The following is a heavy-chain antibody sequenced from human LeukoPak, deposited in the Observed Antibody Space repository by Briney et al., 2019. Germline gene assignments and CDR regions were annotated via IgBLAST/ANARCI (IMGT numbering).Heavy chain of an antibody. CDR3: ARYIPARPGFDY. CDR2: IYTSGST. J-gene: IGHJ4*02. CDR1: GGSISGYY. Sequence: SETLSLTCSVSGGSISGYYWSWIRQPAGKGLEWIGRIYTSGSTNYNPSLKSRVTMSVDTSKNQFSLKLSSVTVADTAVYYCARYIPARPGFDYWGQGTLVTVSS. D-gene: IGHD6-6*01. V-gene: IGHV4-4*07.